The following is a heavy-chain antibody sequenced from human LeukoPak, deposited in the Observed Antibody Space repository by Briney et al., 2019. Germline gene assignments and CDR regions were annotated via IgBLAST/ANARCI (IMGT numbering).Heavy chain of an antibody. Sequence: WIRQSXXXXXEWLGRTYYRSTWYNQYAVSVKGRITINPDTSRNQFSLHLNSVTPEDTSMYYCAQGEGYFDFWGQGTLVTVSS. V-gene: IGHV6-1*01. CDR3: AQGEGYFDF. J-gene: IGHJ4*02. CDR2: TYYRSTWYN.